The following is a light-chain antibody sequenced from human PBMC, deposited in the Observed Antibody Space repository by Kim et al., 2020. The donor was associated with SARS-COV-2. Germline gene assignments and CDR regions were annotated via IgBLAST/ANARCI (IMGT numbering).Light chain of an antibody. CDR2: GAS. V-gene: IGKV3-15*01. CDR3: QQYNNWPPWT. J-gene: IGKJ1*01. CDR1: QGIASD. Sequence: GERATPSGRASQGIASDRAWYQHKSGQPPRLLIYGASIRATGVPTRFRGSGSGTEFTLTINNLQSEDFGVYYCQQYNNWPPWTFGQGTKVDIK.